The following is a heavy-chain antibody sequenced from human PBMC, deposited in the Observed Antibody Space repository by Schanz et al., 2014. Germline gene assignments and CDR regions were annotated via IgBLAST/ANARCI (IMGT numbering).Heavy chain of an antibody. CDR2: VKQDGIEK. V-gene: IGHV3-7*01. Sequence: EVQLVESGGGLVQPGGSVRLSCAASGFTFSGYWMSWVRQAPGKGPEWLANVKQDGIEKYYLESVRGRFTISRDNAKNSLYLQLNSLTAEDTAVYYCARGTCSSSTCYIIYFDYWGQGTPVTVTS. D-gene: IGHD2-2*02. CDR3: ARGTCSSSTCYIIYFDY. J-gene: IGHJ4*02. CDR1: GFTFSGYW.